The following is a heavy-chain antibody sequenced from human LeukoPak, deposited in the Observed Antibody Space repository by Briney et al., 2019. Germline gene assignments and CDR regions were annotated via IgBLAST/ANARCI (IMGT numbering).Heavy chain of an antibody. CDR2: ISGSGGST. V-gene: IGHV3-23*01. CDR3: AKDRYYYDSSGSNDAFDI. Sequence: PGGSLRLSCAASGFTFSSYAMSWVRQAPGKGLEWVSAISGSGGSTYYADSVKGRFTISRDNSKNTLYPQMNSLRAEDTAVYYCAKDRYYYDSSGSNDAFDIWGQGTMVTVSS. D-gene: IGHD3-22*01. J-gene: IGHJ3*02. CDR1: GFTFSSYA.